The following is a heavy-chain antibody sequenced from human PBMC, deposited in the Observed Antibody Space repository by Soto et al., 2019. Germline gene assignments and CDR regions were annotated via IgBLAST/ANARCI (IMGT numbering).Heavy chain of an antibody. Sequence: QVQLVESGGGVVQPGRSLRLSCAASGFTFSSYAMHWVRQAPGKGLEWEAVISYDGSNKYYADSVKGRFTISRDNSKNTLYLQMNSLRTEDTALYYCARPLWRDDYNWGYFDLWGRGTLVTVSS. CDR1: GFTFSSYA. J-gene: IGHJ2*01. V-gene: IGHV3-30-3*01. CDR2: ISYDGSNK. CDR3: ARPLWRDDYNWGYFDL. D-gene: IGHD4-4*01.